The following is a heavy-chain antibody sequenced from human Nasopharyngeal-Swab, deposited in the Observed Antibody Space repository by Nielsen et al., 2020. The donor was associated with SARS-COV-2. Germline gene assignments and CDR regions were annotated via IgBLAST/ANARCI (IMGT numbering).Heavy chain of an antibody. CDR3: AKDRDHYYDSSGYPMFDP. CDR1: GFTFVVYA. V-gene: IGHV3-9*01. D-gene: IGHD3-22*01. J-gene: IGHJ5*02. CDR2: ISWNSVSI. Sequence: GGSLRLSCAAFGFTFVVYAMHWVRQVPGKGLEWVSGISWNSVSIGYADSVKGRFAISRDNAKNSLYLQMNSLRAEDTALYYCAKDRDHYYDSSGYPMFDPWGQGTLVTVSS.